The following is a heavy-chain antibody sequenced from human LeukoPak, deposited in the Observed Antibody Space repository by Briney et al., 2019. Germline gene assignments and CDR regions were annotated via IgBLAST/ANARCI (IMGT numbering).Heavy chain of an antibody. V-gene: IGHV1-46*01. D-gene: IGHD3-3*01. J-gene: IGHJ6*03. CDR2: INLSDDTT. CDR1: GYPFTNYF. Sequence: ASVKVSCKASGYPFTNYFIHWVRQAPGQGLEWMGVINLSDDTTTYTQKFQGRVTMTRDTSTNTVYMKLTSLRSEDTAVYYCARDQHTLFGVVTPIPYYTDVWGKGTTVTVSS. CDR3: ARDQHTLFGVVTPIPYYTDV.